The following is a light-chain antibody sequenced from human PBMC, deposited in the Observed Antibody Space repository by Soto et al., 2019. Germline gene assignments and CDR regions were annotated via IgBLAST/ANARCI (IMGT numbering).Light chain of an antibody. J-gene: IGKJ5*01. V-gene: IGKV1-33*01. CDR3: QQYDNLHIT. CDR2: DAS. Sequence: DIQMTQSPSSLSASVGDRVTITCQASQDISNYLNWYQQKPGKAPKLLIYDASNLETGVPSSFSGSGSGTDFTFTISSLQPEDIATYYCQQYDNLHITFGQGTRLEIK. CDR1: QDISNY.